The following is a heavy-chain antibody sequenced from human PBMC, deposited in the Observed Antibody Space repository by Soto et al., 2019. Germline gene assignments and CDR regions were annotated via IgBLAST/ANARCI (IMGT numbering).Heavy chain of an antibody. CDR2: ISDSGSSK. CDR1: AFTFSNYA. V-gene: IGHV3-23*01. J-gene: IGHJ3*02. Sequence: GGSLRLSCAASAFTFSNYAMTWVRQAPGKGLEWVASISDSGSSKYYADSVKGRFTISRDNSKNTLYLQMNSLRAEDTAVYYCASSSSDPDAFDIWGQGTMVTVSS. CDR3: ASSSSDPDAFDI. D-gene: IGHD6-13*01.